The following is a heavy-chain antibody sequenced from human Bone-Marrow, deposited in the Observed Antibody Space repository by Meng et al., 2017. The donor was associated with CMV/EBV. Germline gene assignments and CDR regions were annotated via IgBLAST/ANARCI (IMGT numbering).Heavy chain of an antibody. Sequence: ASVKVSCKASRYTFTAYYMHWVRQAPGQGLEWMGWINPDSGGTNYAQKFQGRVTMTRDTSITTAYMELSRLRSDDTAVYYCARDILTGYYTVYWGQGTLVTVSS. CDR1: RYTFTAYY. D-gene: IGHD3-9*01. V-gene: IGHV1-2*02. J-gene: IGHJ4*02. CDR2: INPDSGGT. CDR3: ARDILTGYYTVY.